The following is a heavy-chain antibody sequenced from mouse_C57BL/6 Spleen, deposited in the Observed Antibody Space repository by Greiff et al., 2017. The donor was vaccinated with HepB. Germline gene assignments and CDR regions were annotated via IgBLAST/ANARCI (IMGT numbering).Heavy chain of an antibody. CDR2: INPSTGGT. V-gene: IGHV1-42*01. CDR1: GYSFTGYY. Sequence: EVKLVESGPELVKPGASVKISCKASGYSFTGYYMNWVKQSPEKSLEWIGEINPSTGGTTYNQKFKAKATLTVDKSSSTAYMQLKSLTSEDSAVYYCAMGAHYAMDYWGQGTSVTVSS. J-gene: IGHJ4*01. CDR3: AMGAHYAMDY.